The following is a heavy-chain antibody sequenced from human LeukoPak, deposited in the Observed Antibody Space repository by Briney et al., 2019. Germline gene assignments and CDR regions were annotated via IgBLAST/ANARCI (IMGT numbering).Heavy chain of an antibody. D-gene: IGHD5-18*01. V-gene: IGHV1-8*02. CDR1: GYTFTGYY. J-gene: IGHJ4*02. Sequence: GASVKVSCKASGYTFTGYYMHWVRQAPGQGLEWMGWMNPNSGNTGYAQKFQGRVTMTRNTSISTAYMELSSLRSEDTAVYYCAKVSSYGFSTGDYDYWGQGTLVTVSS. CDR3: AKVSSYGFSTGDYDY. CDR2: MNPNSGNT.